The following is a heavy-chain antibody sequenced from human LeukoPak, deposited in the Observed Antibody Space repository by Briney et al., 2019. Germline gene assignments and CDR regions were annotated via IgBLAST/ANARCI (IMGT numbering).Heavy chain of an antibody. J-gene: IGHJ3*02. D-gene: IGHD3-10*01. Sequence: GGSLRLSCAASGFTFSSYAMHWVRQAPGKGLEWVAVISYDGSNKYYADSVKGRFTISRDNSKNTLYLQMNSLRAEDTAVYYCASRALWFGKGDAFDIWGQGTMVTVSS. CDR3: ASRALWFGKGDAFDI. CDR2: ISYDGSNK. CDR1: GFTFSSYA. V-gene: IGHV3-30-3*01.